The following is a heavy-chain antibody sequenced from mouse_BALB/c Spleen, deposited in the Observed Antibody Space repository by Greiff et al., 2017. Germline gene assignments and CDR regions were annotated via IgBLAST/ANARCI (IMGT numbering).Heavy chain of an antibody. D-gene: IGHD1-1*01. CDR2: IYPGSGST. J-gene: IGHJ3*01. V-gene: IGHV1-77*01. CDR1: GYTFTDYV. CDR3: ARPSYYGSGGFAY. Sequence: QVQLKQSGPELVKPGASVKMSCKASGYTFTDYVISWVKQRTGQGLEWIGEIYPGSGSTYYNEKFKGEATLTADKSSNTAYMQLSSLTSEDSAVYFCARPSYYGSGGFAYWGQGTLVTVSA.